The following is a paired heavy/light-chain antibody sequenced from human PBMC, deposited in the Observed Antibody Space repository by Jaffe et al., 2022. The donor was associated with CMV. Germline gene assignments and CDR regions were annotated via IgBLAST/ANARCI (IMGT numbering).Light chain of an antibody. CDR3: SSYTSSSTPKV. CDR1: SSDVGGYNY. V-gene: IGLV2-14*03. Sequence: QSALTQPASVSGSPGQSITISCTGTSSDVGGYNYVSWYQQHPGKAPKLMIYDVSNRPSGVSNRFSGSKSGNTASLTISGLQAEDEADYYCSSYTSSSTPKVFGGGTKLTVL. CDR2: DVS. J-gene: IGLJ2*01.
Heavy chain of an antibody. V-gene: IGHV4-34*01. CDR1: GGSFSGYY. Sequence: QVQLQQWGAGLLKPSETLSLTCAVYGGSFSGYYWSWIRQPPGKGLEWIGEINHSGSTNYNPSLKSRVTISVDTSKNQFSLKLSSVTAADTAVYYCARGDVDGDTAMVTVRGEDYWGQGTLVTVSS. CDR3: ARGDVDGDTAMVTVRGEDY. CDR2: INHSGST. J-gene: IGHJ4*02. D-gene: IGHD5-18*01.